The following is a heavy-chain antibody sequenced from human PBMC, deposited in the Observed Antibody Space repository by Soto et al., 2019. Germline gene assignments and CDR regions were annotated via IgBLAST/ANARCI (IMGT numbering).Heavy chain of an antibody. V-gene: IGHV3-23*01. CDR3: AKEGSSSLYYFDC. Sequence: GESLKISCAASGFTFSSYAMSWVRQAPGKGLEWVSTISGSGGSTYYADSVKGRFTISRDSSRNTLYLQMNSLRAEDTALYYCAKEGSSSLYYFDCWGQGTLVTVS. CDR2: ISGSGGST. J-gene: IGHJ4*02. CDR1: GFTFSSYA. D-gene: IGHD6-6*01.